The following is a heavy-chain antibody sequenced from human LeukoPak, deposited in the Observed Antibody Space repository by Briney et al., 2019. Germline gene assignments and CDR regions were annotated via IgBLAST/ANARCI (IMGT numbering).Heavy chain of an antibody. CDR2: IKQDGSEK. D-gene: IGHD1-26*01. CDR3: ARGPGSGSYLVPYYYYYMDV. Sequence: GGSLRLSCAASGFTFSNYAMSWVRQAPGKGLEWVANIKQDGSEKYYVDSVKGRFAISRDNAKNSLYLQMNSLRAEDTAVYYCARGPGSGSYLVPYYYYYMDVWGKGTTVTVSS. CDR1: GFTFSNYA. J-gene: IGHJ6*03. V-gene: IGHV3-7*01.